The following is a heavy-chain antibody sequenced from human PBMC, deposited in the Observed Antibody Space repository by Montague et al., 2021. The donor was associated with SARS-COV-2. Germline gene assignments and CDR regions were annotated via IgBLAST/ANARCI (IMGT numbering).Heavy chain of an antibody. D-gene: IGHD1-26*01. CDR3: ARDIGAIFDY. CDR1: GFTFSSYA. Sequence: SPRLSCAASGFTFSSYAMHWVRQAPGKGLEWVAVISYDGSNKYYVDSVKGRYTISRDNSKNTLYLQMNSLRAEDTAVYYCARDIGAIFDYWGQGTLVTVSS. CDR2: ISYDGSNK. V-gene: IGHV3-30*04. J-gene: IGHJ4*02.